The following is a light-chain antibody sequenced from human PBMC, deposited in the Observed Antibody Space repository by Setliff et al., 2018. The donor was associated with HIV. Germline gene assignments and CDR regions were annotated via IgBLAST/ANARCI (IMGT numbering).Light chain of an antibody. Sequence: QSVLAQPASVSGSPGQSIAISCTGTSSDIGSFNFVSWYQHHPGKAPKFIIYEVTKRPSGVSDRFSGSKSGNTASLTISGLQAEDEAYYYCCSYAGSSTTVVFGGGTK. CDR1: SSDIGSFNF. CDR2: EVT. J-gene: IGLJ2*01. CDR3: CSYAGSSTTVV. V-gene: IGLV2-23*02.